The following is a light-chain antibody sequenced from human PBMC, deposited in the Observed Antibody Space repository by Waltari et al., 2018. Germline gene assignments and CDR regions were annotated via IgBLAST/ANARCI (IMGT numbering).Light chain of an antibody. CDR1: QSISSW. J-gene: IGKJ1*01. V-gene: IGKV1-5*03. CDR3: QQYNSDSWT. Sequence: DIQMNQSPSTLPASVGDRVTITCRASQSISSWLDWYKQKPGKAPKLLIVKAFSLRSGVPSRFCGCGSGSVFPLTIGSLQPDDFATYYCQQYNSDSWTFGQGTKVEIK. CDR2: KAF.